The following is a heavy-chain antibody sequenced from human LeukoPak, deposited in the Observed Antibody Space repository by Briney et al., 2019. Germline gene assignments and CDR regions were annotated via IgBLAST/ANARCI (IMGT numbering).Heavy chain of an antibody. CDR3: ARGALDAATPFDS. CDR1: GFTFSSYS. D-gene: IGHD2-15*01. Sequence: PGGSLRLSCAASGFTFSSYSMNWVRQAPGKGLEWVSSISSSSSYIYYADSLKGRFTISRDNAKKSVYLQMNSLRAEDTAVYYCARGALDAATPFDSWGQGTLVTVSS. CDR2: ISSSSSYI. V-gene: IGHV3-21*01. J-gene: IGHJ5*01.